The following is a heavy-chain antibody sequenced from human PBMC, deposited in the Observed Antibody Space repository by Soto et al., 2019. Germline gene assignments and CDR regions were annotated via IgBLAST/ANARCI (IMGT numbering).Heavy chain of an antibody. CDR2: MSTYTGDT. V-gene: IGHV1-18*01. J-gene: IGHJ5*02. Sequence: QVPLVQSGAEVKKPGASVKVSCKASGYTFTIYGISWVRQAPGQGLEWMGWMSTYTGDTNYAENLQARVIMTTDISTSTAYMELRSLRSDDTAVYYCARDPGGATGFDPWGQGTLVIVSS. D-gene: IGHD1-1*01. CDR1: GYTFTIYG. CDR3: ARDPGGATGFDP.